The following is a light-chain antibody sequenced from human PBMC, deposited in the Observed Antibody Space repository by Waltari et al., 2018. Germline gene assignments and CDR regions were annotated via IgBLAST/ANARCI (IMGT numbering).Light chain of an antibody. CDR3: QQFNTWWT. V-gene: IGKV3-15*01. CDR2: GAS. CDR1: QSIRNN. Sequence: EIVLTQSPATLSVSPGERATPFCRASQSIRNNLAWYQQKPGQAPRLLIYGASTRATGIPARFSGSGSGTEFTLTISSLQSEDFAVYYCQQFNTWWTFGQGTKVEFK. J-gene: IGKJ1*01.